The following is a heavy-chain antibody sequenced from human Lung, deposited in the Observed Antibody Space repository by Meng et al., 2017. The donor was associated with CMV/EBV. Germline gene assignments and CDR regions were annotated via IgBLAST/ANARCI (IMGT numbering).Heavy chain of an antibody. CDR3: AKDFCSSTSCYRSYYYYYGMDV. J-gene: IGHJ6*02. D-gene: IGHD2-2*01. CDR2: IRYDGSNK. CDR1: GFTFSSYG. V-gene: IGHV3-30*02. Sequence: GGSXRLXCAASGFTFSSYGMHWVRQAPGKGLEWVAFIRYDGSNKYYADSVKGRFTISRDNSKNTLYLQMNSLRAEDTAVYYCAKDFCSSTSCYRSYYYYYGMDVWGQGTXVTVSS.